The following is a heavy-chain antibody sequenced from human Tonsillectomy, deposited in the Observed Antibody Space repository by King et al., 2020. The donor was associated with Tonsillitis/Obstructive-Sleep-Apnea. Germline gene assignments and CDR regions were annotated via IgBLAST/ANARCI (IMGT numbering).Heavy chain of an antibody. Sequence: VQLVESGGGLVKPGGSLRLSCAASGFSFSVYSMNWVRQAPGKGLEWVSSLSGSSNYISYGYSVKGRFTISRDNAKNSLYLQMNSLRAEDTAVYYCARLPAAMHNFYMDVWGNGATVTVSS. CDR3: ARLPAAMHNFYMDV. CDR2: LSGSSNYI. D-gene: IGHD2-2*01. CDR1: GFSFSVYS. V-gene: IGHV3-21*01. J-gene: IGHJ6*03.